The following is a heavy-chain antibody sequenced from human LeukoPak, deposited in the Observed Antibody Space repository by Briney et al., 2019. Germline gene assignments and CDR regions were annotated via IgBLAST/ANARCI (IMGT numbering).Heavy chain of an antibody. Sequence: ASVKVSCKASGYTFVSYDINWVRQATGQGPEWMGWLSPKSGNTGYAQKFRGRVTMTRDTSINTAYMELRGLISEDTAVYYCTRGPPNWGYDFWGQGTLVTVSS. D-gene: IGHD7-27*01. V-gene: IGHV1-8*01. J-gene: IGHJ4*02. CDR3: TRGPPNWGYDF. CDR2: LSPKSGNT. CDR1: GYTFVSYD.